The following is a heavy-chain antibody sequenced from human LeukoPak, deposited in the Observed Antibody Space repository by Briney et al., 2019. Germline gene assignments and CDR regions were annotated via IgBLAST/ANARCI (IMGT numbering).Heavy chain of an antibody. CDR1: GYTFTGYY. CDR2: INPNSGGT. D-gene: IGHD3-22*01. CDR3: ASSDSSGYYSFDY. Sequence: GASVKVSCKASGYTFTGYYMHWVRQAPGQRLEWMGRINPNSGGTNYAQKFQGRVTMTRDTSISTAYMELSRLRSDDTAVYYCASSDSSGYYSFDYWGQGTLVTVSS. V-gene: IGHV1-2*06. J-gene: IGHJ4*02.